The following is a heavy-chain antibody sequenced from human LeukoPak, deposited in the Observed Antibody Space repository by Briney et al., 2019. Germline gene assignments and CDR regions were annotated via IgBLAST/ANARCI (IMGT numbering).Heavy chain of an antibody. V-gene: IGHV3-33*01. Sequence: PGRSLRLSCAASGFTFSTYGMHWVRQAPGKGLEWVTVKWYDGSNKFYADSVKGRFTISRDNSNNMLYLQMSSLRAEDTAVYYCARSLNGDPPDFDYWGQGTLVTVSS. J-gene: IGHJ4*02. CDR2: KWYDGSNK. CDR3: ARSLNGDPPDFDY. D-gene: IGHD4-17*01. CDR1: GFTFSTYG.